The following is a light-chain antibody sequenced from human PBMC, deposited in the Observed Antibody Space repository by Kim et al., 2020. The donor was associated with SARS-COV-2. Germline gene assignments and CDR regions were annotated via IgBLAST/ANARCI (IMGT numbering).Light chain of an antibody. J-gene: IGLJ3*02. CDR3: QAWDGNTAV. V-gene: IGLV3-1*01. Sequence: SYELTQPPSVSVSPGQTASITCSGDELGDKYACWYQQKPGQSPVLVIYQDNKRPSEIPERFSGSNSGNTATLTISGTQAMDKADYYCQAWDGNTAVFGGG. CDR1: ELGDKY. CDR2: QDN.